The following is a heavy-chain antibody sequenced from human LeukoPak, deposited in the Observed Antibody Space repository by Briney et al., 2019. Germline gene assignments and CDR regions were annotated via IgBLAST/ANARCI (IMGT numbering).Heavy chain of an antibody. J-gene: IGHJ4*02. CDR2: ISYDGSNK. V-gene: IGHV3-30-3*01. CDR3: ARDRGTIFGVVIYYFDY. CDR1: GFTFSSYA. Sequence: QTGGSLRLSCAASGFTFSSYAMHWVRQAPGKGLEWVAVISYDGSNKYYADSVKGRFTISRDNSKNTLYLQMNSLRAEDTAVYYSARDRGTIFGVVIYYFDYWGQGTLVTVSS. D-gene: IGHD3-3*01.